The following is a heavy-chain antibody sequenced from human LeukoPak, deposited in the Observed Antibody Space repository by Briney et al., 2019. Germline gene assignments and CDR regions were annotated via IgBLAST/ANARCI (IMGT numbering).Heavy chain of an antibody. Sequence: ASVNVSCKASVYTFTSYGISWVRQAPGQGLEWMGWVSAYNGDTHYAQNVQGRVTMTTDTSTSTAYMELRSLRSDDTAVYYCARDRQSCSSSSCLVDSWGQGTLVTVSS. CDR1: VYTFTSYG. CDR2: VSAYNGDT. D-gene: IGHD2-2*01. V-gene: IGHV1-18*01. J-gene: IGHJ4*02. CDR3: ARDRQSCSSSSCLVDS.